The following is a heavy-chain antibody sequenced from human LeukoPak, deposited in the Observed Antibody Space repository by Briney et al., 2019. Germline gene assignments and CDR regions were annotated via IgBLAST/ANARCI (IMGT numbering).Heavy chain of an antibody. CDR1: GYTFTGYY. J-gene: IGHJ5*02. Sequence: GASVKVSCKASGYTFTGYYMHWVRQAPGQGLEWMGWINPNSGGTNYAQKFQGRVTMTRDTSISTAYMELSRLRSDDTAVYYCARVGITMVRGVTPYNWFDPWGQGTLVTVSS. V-gene: IGHV1-2*02. CDR2: INPNSGGT. CDR3: ARVGITMVRGVTPYNWFDP. D-gene: IGHD3-10*01.